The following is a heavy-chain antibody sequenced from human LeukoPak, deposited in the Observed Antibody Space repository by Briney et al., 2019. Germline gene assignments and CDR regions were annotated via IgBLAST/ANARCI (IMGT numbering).Heavy chain of an antibody. CDR2: IYYSGST. D-gene: IGHD1-7*01. CDR3: AREKGNYISNYYYMDV. V-gene: IGHV4-39*07. J-gene: IGHJ6*03. Sequence: PSETLSLTCTVSGGSISSSSYYWGWIRQPPGQGLEWIGSIYYSGSTYYNPSLKSRVTISVDTSKNQFSLKLSSVTAADTAVYYCAREKGNYISNYYYMDVWGKGTTVTVSS. CDR1: GGSISSSSYY.